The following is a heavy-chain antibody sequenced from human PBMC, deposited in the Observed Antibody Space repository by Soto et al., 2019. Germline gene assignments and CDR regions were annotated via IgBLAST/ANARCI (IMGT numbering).Heavy chain of an antibody. V-gene: IGHV3-23*01. J-gene: IGHJ6*02. CDR2: ISGSGGST. D-gene: IGHD2-2*01. Sequence: GGSLRLSCAASGLTFSSYAMSWVRQAPGKGLEWVSAISGSGGSTYYADSVKGRFTISRDNSKNTLYLQMNSLRAEDTAVYYCAKVQGTSSYYYYGMDVWGQGTTVTVSS. CDR1: GLTFSSYA. CDR3: AKVQGTSSYYYYGMDV.